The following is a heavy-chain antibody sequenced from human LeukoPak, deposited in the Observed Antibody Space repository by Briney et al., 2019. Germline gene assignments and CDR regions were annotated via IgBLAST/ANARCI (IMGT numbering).Heavy chain of an antibody. J-gene: IGHJ1*01. D-gene: IGHD3-22*01. CDR3: AGGYYDSSDYEYFQH. V-gene: IGHV1-2*02. CDR1: GYTFTGYY. CDR2: INPNSGGT. Sequence: GASVKVSCKASGYTFTGYYMHWVRQAPGQGLEWMGWINPNSGGTNYAQKFQGRVTMTRDTSISTAYMELSRLRSDDTAVYYCAGGYYDSSDYEYFQHWARAPWSPSPQ.